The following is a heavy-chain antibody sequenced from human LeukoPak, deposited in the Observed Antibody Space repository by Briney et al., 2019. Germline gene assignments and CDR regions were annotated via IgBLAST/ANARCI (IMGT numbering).Heavy chain of an antibody. J-gene: IGHJ4*02. CDR2: FSGSGGST. D-gene: IGHD3-16*02. Sequence: GGSLRLCCAASGFTFSSYAMSWVRQAPGKGLEWVSAFSGSGGSTYYADSVKGRFTISRDNSKNTLYLQMNSLRAEDTAVYYCASLELRLGELSLVSPFDYWGQGTLVTVSS. V-gene: IGHV3-23*01. CDR3: ASLELRLGELSLVSPFDY. CDR1: GFTFSSYA.